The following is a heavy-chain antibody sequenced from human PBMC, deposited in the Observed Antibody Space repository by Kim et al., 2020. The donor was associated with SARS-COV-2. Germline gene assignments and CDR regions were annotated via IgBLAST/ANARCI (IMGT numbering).Heavy chain of an antibody. CDR2: INPSGGST. CDR1: GFFFTYYY. CDR3: ARDALPYDSTSLGYFDY. D-gene: IGHD2-15*01. Sequence: ASVKVSCKASGFFFTYYYIHWMRQAPGQGLEWMGIINPSGGSTRYAQKFQGRVSMTRDTSTRTVYMELSSLRSDDTAVYSCARDALPYDSTSLGYFDYWGQGTLVTVSS. J-gene: IGHJ4*02. V-gene: IGHV1-46*01.